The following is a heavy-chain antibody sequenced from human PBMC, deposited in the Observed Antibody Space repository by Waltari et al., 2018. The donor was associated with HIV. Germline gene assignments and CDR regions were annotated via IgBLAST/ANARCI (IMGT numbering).Heavy chain of an antibody. Sequence: QVQLVQSGAEVKKPGSSVKVSCKASGGTFSSYAISWVRQAPGQGLEWMGRITPFLGITNEAHKFQGRVTITADKATSTAYMELSSLRSEDTAVYYCARARAYCSGGSCSTFFGYWGQGTLVTVSS. J-gene: IGHJ4*02. V-gene: IGHV1-69*04. CDR3: ARARAYCSGGSCSTFFGY. D-gene: IGHD2-15*01. CDR1: GGTFSSYA. CDR2: ITPFLGIT.